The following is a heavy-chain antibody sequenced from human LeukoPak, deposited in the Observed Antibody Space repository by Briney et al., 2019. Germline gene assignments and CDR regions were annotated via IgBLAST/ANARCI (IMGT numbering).Heavy chain of an antibody. V-gene: IGHV4-34*01. Sequence: PSETLSLTCAVYGGSFSGYYWSWIRQPPGKGLEWIGEINHSGSTNYNPSLKSRVTISVDTSKNQFSLKLSSVTAADTAVYYWARVRFRQNYGARGYFDYWGQGTLVTVSS. CDR1: GGSFSGYY. J-gene: IGHJ4*02. D-gene: IGHD4-17*01. CDR2: INHSGST. CDR3: ARVRFRQNYGARGYFDY.